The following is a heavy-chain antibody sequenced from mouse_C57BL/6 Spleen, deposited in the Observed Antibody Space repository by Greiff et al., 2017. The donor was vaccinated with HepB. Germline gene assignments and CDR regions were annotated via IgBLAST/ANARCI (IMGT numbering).Heavy chain of an antibody. Sequence: EVQLQQSGPELVKPGASVKMSCKASGYTFTDYNMHWVKQSHGKSLEWIGYINPNNGGTNYNQKFKGKATLTVNKSSSTVYMELRSLTSEASAVYYCARRNYDDGGFAYWGQGTLVTVCA. V-gene: IGHV1-22*01. CDR2: INPNNGGT. J-gene: IGHJ3*01. CDR3: ARRNYDDGGFAY. D-gene: IGHD2-4*01. CDR1: GYTFTDYN.